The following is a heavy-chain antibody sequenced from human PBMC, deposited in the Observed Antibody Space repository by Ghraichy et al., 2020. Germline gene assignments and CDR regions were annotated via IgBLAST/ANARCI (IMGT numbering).Heavy chain of an antibody. V-gene: IGHV1-69*02. CDR1: GSSFISYS. CDR2: IIPILGIT. CDR3: ADTTAAGLFGS. J-gene: IGHJ4*02. D-gene: IGHD1-26*01. Sequence: SVKVSCKASGSSFISYSFSWVRQAPGQGLEWMGRIIPILGITNYAETFQDRVTFTADKSTTTVYMELRGLRSEDTALYFCADTTAAGLFGSWGQGTLVSVSS.